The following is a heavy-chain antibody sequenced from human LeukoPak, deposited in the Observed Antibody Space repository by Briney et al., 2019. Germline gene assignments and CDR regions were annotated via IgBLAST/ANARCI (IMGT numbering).Heavy chain of an antibody. CDR2: IWYDGSNK. Sequence: GGSLRLSCAASGFTFSSYGMHWVRQAPGKGLEWVALIWYDGSNKYYTDSVKGRLTISRDNSKNTLYLQMNSLRAEDTAVYYCARRIAAAAAPYYFDYWGQGTLVTVSS. CDR3: ARRIAAAAAPYYFDY. D-gene: IGHD6-13*01. J-gene: IGHJ4*02. V-gene: IGHV3-33*01. CDR1: GFTFSSYG.